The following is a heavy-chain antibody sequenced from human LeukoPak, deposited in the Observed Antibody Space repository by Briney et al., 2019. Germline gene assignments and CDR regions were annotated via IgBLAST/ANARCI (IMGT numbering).Heavy chain of an antibody. CDR3: AQRLYSSSWSHAY. Sequence: PGGSLRLSCAASGFTFSSYAMSWVRQAPGKGLEWVSAISGSGGSTYYADSVKGRFTISRDNSKNTLYLQMNSLRAEDTAVYYCAQRLYSSSWSHAYWGQGTLVTVSS. CDR1: GFTFSSYA. D-gene: IGHD6-13*01. V-gene: IGHV3-23*01. J-gene: IGHJ4*02. CDR2: ISGSGGST.